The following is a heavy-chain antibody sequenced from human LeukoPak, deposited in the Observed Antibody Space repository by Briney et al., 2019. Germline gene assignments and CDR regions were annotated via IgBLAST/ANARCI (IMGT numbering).Heavy chain of an antibody. CDR1: GYTFTSYG. Sequence: ASVTVSCKASGYTFTSYGISWVRQAPGQGLEWMGWISAYNGNTNYAQKLQGRVTMITDTSTSTAYMELRSLRSDDTAVYYCARSCKYSYGYFPCNVDLWGRGTLVTVSS. CDR3: ARSCKYSYGYFPCNVDL. CDR2: ISAYNGNT. V-gene: IGHV1-18*01. J-gene: IGHJ2*01. D-gene: IGHD5-18*01.